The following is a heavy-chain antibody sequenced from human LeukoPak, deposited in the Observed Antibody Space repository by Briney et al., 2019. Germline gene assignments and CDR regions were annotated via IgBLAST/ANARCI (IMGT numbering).Heavy chain of an antibody. CDR1: GFTFINYW. J-gene: IGHJ4*02. D-gene: IGHD6-13*01. CDR3: AKDVKAGSAAGTVDY. Sequence: GGSLRLSCAASGFTFINYWMHWVRQAPGKGLEWVAVISYDGSNKYYADSVKGRFTISRDNSKNTLYLQMNSLRAEDTAVYYCAKDVKAGSAAGTVDYWGQGTLVTVSS. V-gene: IGHV3-30*18. CDR2: ISYDGSNK.